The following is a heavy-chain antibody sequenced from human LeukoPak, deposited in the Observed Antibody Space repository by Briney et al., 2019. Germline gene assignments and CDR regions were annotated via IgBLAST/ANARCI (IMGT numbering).Heavy chain of an antibody. D-gene: IGHD3/OR15-3a*01. CDR1: GFTFNDYS. V-gene: IGHV3-48*04. CDR2: IGSTTSVV. Sequence: GGSLRLSCAASGFTFNDYSLNWVRQAPGKGLEWISYIGSTTSVVSYADSVKGRFTISRDNAKKSLYLHMNSLRAEDTAVYYCARDRDWSFDYWGQGTLVTVSS. J-gene: IGHJ4*02. CDR3: ARDRDWSFDY.